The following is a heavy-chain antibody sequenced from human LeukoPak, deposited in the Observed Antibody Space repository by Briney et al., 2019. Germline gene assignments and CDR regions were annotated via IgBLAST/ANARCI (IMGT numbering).Heavy chain of an antibody. D-gene: IGHD3-22*01. CDR1: GFTFNAYG. CDR2: ISGSGGNT. V-gene: IGHV3-23*01. J-gene: IGHJ4*02. Sequence: GGSLRLSCSASGFTFNAYGMGWVRQAPGKGLEWVSGISGSGGNTYYADSVKGRFTISRDNSKSTLYLQMNSLRAEDTAVYYCTKINAYHYDSSGYYFDYWGQGTLVTVSS. CDR3: TKINAYHYDSSGYYFDY.